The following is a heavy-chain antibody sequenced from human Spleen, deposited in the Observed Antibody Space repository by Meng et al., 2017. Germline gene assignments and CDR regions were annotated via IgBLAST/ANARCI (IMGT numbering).Heavy chain of an antibody. CDR2: INVDGRST. Sequence: GESLKISCAASGFTVSSYWMHWVRQAPGKGLRWVSRINVDGRSTNYADSVRGRFTISRDRTKNTLYLQMNSLRVEDEALAYCAKVAEQVVRCESLQAWGQATLVTVSS. J-gene: IGHJ1*01. CDR1: GFTVSSYW. V-gene: IGHV3-74*01. D-gene: IGHD6-6*01. CDR3: AKVAEQVVRCESLQA.